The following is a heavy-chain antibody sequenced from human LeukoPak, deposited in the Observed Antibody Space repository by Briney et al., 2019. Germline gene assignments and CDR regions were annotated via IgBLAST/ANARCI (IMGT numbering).Heavy chain of an antibody. D-gene: IGHD1-7*01. CDR3: ARDITGTTSWFDP. J-gene: IGHJ5*02. CDR1: GGSISSYY. Sequence: ASETLSLTCTVSGGSISSYYWSWIRQPPGKGLEWIGYIYYSGSTKYNPSLKSRVIISVDTSKNQFSLKLSSVTAADTAVYYCARDITGTTSWFDPWGQGILVTVSS. V-gene: IGHV4-59*12. CDR2: IYYSGST.